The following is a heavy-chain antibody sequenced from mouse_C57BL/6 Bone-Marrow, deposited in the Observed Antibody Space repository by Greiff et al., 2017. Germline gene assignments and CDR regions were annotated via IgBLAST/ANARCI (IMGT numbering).Heavy chain of an antibody. CDR2: IDPSDSYT. J-gene: IGHJ1*03. Sequence: VQLQQPGAELVMPGASVKLSCKASGYTFTSYWMHWVKQRPGQGLEWIGEIDPSDSYTNYNQKFQGKSTLTVDKSSSTAYMQLSSLTSEDSAVYYCARRGYGSSYGWYFDVWGTGTTVTVSS. V-gene: IGHV1-69*01. D-gene: IGHD1-1*01. CDR1: GYTFTSYW. CDR3: ARRGYGSSYGWYFDV.